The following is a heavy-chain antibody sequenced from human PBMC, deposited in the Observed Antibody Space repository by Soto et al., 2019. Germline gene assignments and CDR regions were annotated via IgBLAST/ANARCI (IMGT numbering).Heavy chain of an antibody. CDR1: GGSISSSSYY. J-gene: IGHJ4*02. CDR3: ARIVGTTQVDY. V-gene: IGHV4-39*01. Sequence: QLHLQESGPGLVKPSETLSLTCTVSGGSISSSSYYWGWIRQPPGKGLEWIGSIYYSGSTYYNPSLKSRVTISVDTSKNQFSLKLSSVTAADTAVYYCARIVGTTQVDYWGQGTLVTVSS. D-gene: IGHD1-26*01. CDR2: IYYSGST.